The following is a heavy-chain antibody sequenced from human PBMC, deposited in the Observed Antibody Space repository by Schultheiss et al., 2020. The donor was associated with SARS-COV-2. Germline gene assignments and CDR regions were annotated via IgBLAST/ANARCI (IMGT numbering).Heavy chain of an antibody. D-gene: IGHD2-2*02. CDR1: GFTFSDYY. CDR2: IYSGGST. V-gene: IGHV3-66*01. CDR3: ARDQWFSSSSNSSYYTTY. J-gene: IGHJ4*02. Sequence: GGSLRLSCAASGFTFSDYYMSWIRQAPGKGLEWVSVIYSGGSTYYADSVKGRFTISRDDSKNSLYLQMNSLKTEDTAVYYCARDQWFSSSSNSSYYTTYWGQGTLVTVSS.